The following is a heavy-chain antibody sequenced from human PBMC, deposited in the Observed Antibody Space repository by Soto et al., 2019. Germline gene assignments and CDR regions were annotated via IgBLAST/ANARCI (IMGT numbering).Heavy chain of an antibody. CDR3: ARARKGSGSDYYYHYGMDV. J-gene: IGHJ6*04. Sequence: SETLSLTCSVYGGSFSDYYWSWIRQPPGKGLEWIGEINHSGSTNYNPSLKSRVTISVHTSKNQFSLMLSSVTAADTAVYYCARARKGSGSDYYYHYGMDVWGKGTTVTVSS. CDR2: INHSGST. CDR1: GGSFSDYY. V-gene: IGHV4-34*01. D-gene: IGHD3-3*01.